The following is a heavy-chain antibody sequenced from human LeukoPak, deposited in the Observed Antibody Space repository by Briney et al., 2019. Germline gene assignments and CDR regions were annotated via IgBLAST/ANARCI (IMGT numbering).Heavy chain of an antibody. CDR1: GFTFSSYS. V-gene: IGHV3-21*01. D-gene: IGHD2-2*01. Sequence: GGSLRLSCAASGFTFSSYSMNWVRQAPGKGLEWVSSISSSSSSIYYADSVKGRFTISRDNAKNSLYQQMNSLRAEDTAVYYCARDPFSVPAEDYYYGMDVWGQGTTVTVSS. CDR2: ISSSSSSI. J-gene: IGHJ6*02. CDR3: ARDPFSVPAEDYYYGMDV.